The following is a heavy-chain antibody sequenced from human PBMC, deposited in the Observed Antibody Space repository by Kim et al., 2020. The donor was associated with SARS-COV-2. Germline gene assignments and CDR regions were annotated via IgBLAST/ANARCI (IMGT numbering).Heavy chain of an antibody. V-gene: IGHV3-9*01. J-gene: IGHJ5*02. Sequence: AYSVKGRFHIARDNAKNSLCLQMHSLRADDTALYYCAKDSSVGLTGGFEPWGQGTLVTVS. D-gene: IGHD1-26*01. CDR3: AKDSSVGLTGGFEP.